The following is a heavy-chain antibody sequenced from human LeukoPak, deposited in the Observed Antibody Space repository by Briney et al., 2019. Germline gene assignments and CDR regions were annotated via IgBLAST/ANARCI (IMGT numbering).Heavy chain of an antibody. J-gene: IGHJ6*03. D-gene: IGHD3-22*01. CDR1: GYTFTGYY. CDR2: INPNSGGT. Sequence: ASVKVSCKASGYTFTGYYMHWVRQAPGQGLEWMGWINPNSGGTNYAQKFQGRVTMTRDTSISTAYMELSSLRSEDTAVYYCARGRYDAYYYYYYMDVWGKGTTVTISS. V-gene: IGHV1-2*02. CDR3: ARGRYDAYYYYYYMDV.